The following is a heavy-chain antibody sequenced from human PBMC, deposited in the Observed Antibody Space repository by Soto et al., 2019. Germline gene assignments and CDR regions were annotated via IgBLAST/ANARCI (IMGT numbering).Heavy chain of an antibody. J-gene: IGHJ6*02. D-gene: IGHD4-4*01. CDR1: GGTFSSYA. V-gene: IGHV1-69*12. CDR2: IIPIFGTA. CDR3: ESTTVTHPPPLGGMDV. Sequence: QVQLVQSGAEVKKPGSSVKVSCKASGGTFSSYAISWVRQAPGQGLEWMGGIIPIFGTANYAQKFQGRVTITADESTSTAYMELSSLRSEDTAVYYCESTTVTHPPPLGGMDVWGQGTTVTVSS.